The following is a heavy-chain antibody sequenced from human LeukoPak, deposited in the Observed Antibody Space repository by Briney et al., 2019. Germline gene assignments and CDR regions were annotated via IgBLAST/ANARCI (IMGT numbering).Heavy chain of an antibody. CDR3: ATESWFFAS. V-gene: IGHV1-2*02. CDR1: GYTFTDHQ. CDR2: VEPNSGDT. J-gene: IGHJ4*02. D-gene: IGHD3-9*01. Sequence: ASVKVSCKTSGYTFTDHQMHWVRQAPGQGLEWMGRVEPNSGDTIYAQKFQGRVAMTSDTSTNTAFMELSSLKSDDTAVYYCATESWFFASWGQGTLVSVSS.